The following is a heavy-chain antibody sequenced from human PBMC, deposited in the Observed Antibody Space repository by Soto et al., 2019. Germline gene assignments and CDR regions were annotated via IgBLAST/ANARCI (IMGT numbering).Heavy chain of an antibody. J-gene: IGHJ5*02. CDR2: IYYSGST. Sequence: SETLSLTCTVSGGSISSYYWSWLRQPPGKGLESIGSIYYSGSTNYNPSLKSRVTISVDTSKNQFSLKLSSVTAADTAVYYCARGSWGVLTKEPSCFEPWRQGTLVTVSS. V-gene: IGHV4-59*01. CDR3: ARGSWGVLTKEPSCFEP. CDR1: GGSISSYY. D-gene: IGHD2-15*01.